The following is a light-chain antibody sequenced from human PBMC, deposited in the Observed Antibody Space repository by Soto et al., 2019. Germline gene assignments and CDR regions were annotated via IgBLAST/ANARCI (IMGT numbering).Light chain of an antibody. CDR3: QKYYSAPLT. CDR1: QGIAPY. V-gene: IGKV1-27*01. J-gene: IGKJ4*01. Sequence: DIQMTQSPSSLSASVGDRVTITCRASQGIAPYLDWFQQKPGKVPKLLIYAASSLQSGVPSRFSGSGSGTDFTLTISSLQPEDVATYYCQKYYSAPLTFGGGTKVEIK. CDR2: AAS.